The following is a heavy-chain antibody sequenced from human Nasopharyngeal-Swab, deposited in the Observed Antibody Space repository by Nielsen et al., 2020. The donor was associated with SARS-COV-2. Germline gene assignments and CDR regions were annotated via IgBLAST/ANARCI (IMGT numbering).Heavy chain of an antibody. CDR2: IYPGDSDT. J-gene: IGHJ3*02. CDR3: ARLLKWDPDAFDI. D-gene: IGHD1-26*01. CDR1: GYSFTSYW. Sequence: GSLRLSCKGSGYSFTSYWIGWVRQMPGKGLEWMGIIYPGDSDTRYSPSFQGQVTISADKSISTAYLQWSSLKASDTAMYYCARLLKWDPDAFDIWGQGTMVTVSS. V-gene: IGHV5-51*01.